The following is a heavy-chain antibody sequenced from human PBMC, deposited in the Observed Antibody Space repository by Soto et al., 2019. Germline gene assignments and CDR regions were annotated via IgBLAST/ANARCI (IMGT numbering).Heavy chain of an antibody. Sequence: VQLQESGPGLVKPSETLALTCTVSGGPITDYYWTWIRQPPGKGLEWIGNIYYSGNTNYNPSLKSRITISVDTSKNQVSLKVNSVTAADTAMYYCAGVKHSIFDYWGQGTLVAVSS. V-gene: IGHV4-59*08. CDR1: GGPITDYY. D-gene: IGHD2-15*01. J-gene: IGHJ4*02. CDR2: IYYSGNT. CDR3: AGVKHSIFDY.